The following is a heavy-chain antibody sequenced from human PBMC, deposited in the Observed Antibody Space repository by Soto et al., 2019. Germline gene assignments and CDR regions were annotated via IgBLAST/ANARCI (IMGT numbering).Heavy chain of an antibody. D-gene: IGHD3-10*01. CDR2: INPGDSDT. Sequence: GESLKISCKASGYSFTSYWIAWVRQTPGKGLEWMGIINPGDSDTRYSPSFQGQVTISADKSISTAYLQWSSLKASDTAMYYCARHSITMVRGVIGLNYGMDVWGQGTTVTVSS. J-gene: IGHJ6*02. CDR1: GYSFTSYW. CDR3: ARHSITMVRGVIGLNYGMDV. V-gene: IGHV5-51*01.